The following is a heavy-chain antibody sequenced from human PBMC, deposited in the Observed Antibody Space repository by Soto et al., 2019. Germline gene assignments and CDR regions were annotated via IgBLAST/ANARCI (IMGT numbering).Heavy chain of an antibody. Sequence: VKVSCKASGGTFSSNAISWVRQAPGQGLEWKGGIIPIFNTTNYAQQFQGRISITADESTNTAYMELSSLRSEDTAVYFCARRVYYDSSAYSRHYYYAMDVWGQGTTVTVS. J-gene: IGHJ6*02. V-gene: IGHV1-69*13. CDR3: ARRVYYDSSAYSRHYYYAMDV. CDR2: IIPIFNTT. D-gene: IGHD3-22*01. CDR1: GGTFSSNA.